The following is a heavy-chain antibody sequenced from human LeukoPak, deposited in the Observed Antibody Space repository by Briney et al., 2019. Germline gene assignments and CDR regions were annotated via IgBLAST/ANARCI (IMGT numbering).Heavy chain of an antibody. CDR1: GFTVSTNF. D-gene: IGHD2-8*02. CDR3: ARGYCTGTNCLVDY. J-gene: IGHJ4*02. V-gene: IGHV3-53*01. Sequence: GGSLRLSCAASGFTVSTNFMNWVRQAPGKGLEWVSIMYSGGSTYYADSVKGRFTISRDDSKNTVCLQMNSLRADDTAMYCCARGYCTGTNCLVDYWGQGTLVTVSS. CDR2: MYSGGST.